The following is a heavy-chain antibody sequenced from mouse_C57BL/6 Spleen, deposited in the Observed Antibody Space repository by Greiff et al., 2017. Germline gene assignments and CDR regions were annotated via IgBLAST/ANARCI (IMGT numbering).Heavy chain of an antibody. CDR2: ISYDGSN. V-gene: IGHV3-6*01. Sequence: EVHLVESGPGLVKPSQSLSLTCSVTGYSITSGYYWNWIRQFPGNKLEWMGYISYDGSNNYNPSLKNRISITRDTSTNQFFLKLNSVTTEDTATYYCAIDGYYDDAMDYWGQGTSVTVSS. J-gene: IGHJ4*01. CDR1: GYSITSGYY. D-gene: IGHD2-3*01. CDR3: AIDGYYDDAMDY.